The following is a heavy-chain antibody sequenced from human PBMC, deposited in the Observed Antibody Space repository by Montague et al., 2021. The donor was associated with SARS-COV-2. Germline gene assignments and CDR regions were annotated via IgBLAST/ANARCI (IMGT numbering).Heavy chain of an antibody. D-gene: IGHD3-10*01. CDR2: ISSSSVT. CDR3: ARESSQFFGSGPLDY. V-gene: IGHV3-66*01. CDR1: GFTVSSTY. J-gene: IGHJ4*02. Sequence: FLRLSCAASGFTVSSTYMNWVRQVPGKGLEWVSSISSSSVTYSADSLKGRFTISRDNSKNTVYLQMNSLRAEDTAVYFCARESSQFFGSGPLDYWGQGSLVTVSS.